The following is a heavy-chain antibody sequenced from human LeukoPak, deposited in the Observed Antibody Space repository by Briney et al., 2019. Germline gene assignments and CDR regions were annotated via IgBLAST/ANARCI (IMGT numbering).Heavy chain of an antibody. J-gene: IGHJ4*02. CDR1: VGTFSSYA. CDR3: ARDQERYSSSWYVSANF. D-gene: IGHD6-13*01. Sequence: ASVKISCTAFVGTFSSYAISWVREAPGQGLEWMGGIIPISGTDNKAQTYQGRVTITPDESASTPYMELSSLRSEDTAVYYCARDQERYSSSWYVSANFWGQGTLVTVSS. CDR2: IIPISGTD. V-gene: IGHV1-69*01.